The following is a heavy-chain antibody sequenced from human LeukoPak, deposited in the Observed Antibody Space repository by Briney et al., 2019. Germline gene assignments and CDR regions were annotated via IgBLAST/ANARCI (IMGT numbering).Heavy chain of an antibody. CDR1: GGTFSSYA. D-gene: IGHD2-15*01. J-gene: IGHJ5*02. CDR2: INTNTGNP. V-gene: IGHV7-4-1*02. Sequence: GASVKVSCKASGGTFSSYAISWVRQAPGQGLEWMGWINTNTGNPTYAQGFTGRFVFSLDTSVSTAYLQISSLKAEDTAVYYCARRRGGYCSGGSCYWFDPWGQGTLVTVSS. CDR3: ARRRGGYCSGGSCYWFDP.